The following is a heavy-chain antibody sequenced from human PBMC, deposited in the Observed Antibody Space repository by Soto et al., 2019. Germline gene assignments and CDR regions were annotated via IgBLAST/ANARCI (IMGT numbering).Heavy chain of an antibody. CDR2: ISYDGSNK. J-gene: IGHJ3*02. CDR1: GFSFSSFG. Sequence: QVQLVESGGGVVQPGRSLRLSCAASGFSFSSFGMHWVRQAPGKGLEWVAFISYDGSNKFYADSLKGRFTISRDNSQNTLYVQMNSLRAEDTAVYYCAKEGVLDDAFDIWGQGTMVTVSS. CDR3: AKEGVLDDAFDI. D-gene: IGHD3-3*02. V-gene: IGHV3-30*18.